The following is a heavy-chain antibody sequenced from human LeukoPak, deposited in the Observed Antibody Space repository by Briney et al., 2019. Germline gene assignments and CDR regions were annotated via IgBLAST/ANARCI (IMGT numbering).Heavy chain of an antibody. V-gene: IGHV3-21*01. CDR3: ARARYDSSGYYPLGDY. D-gene: IGHD3-22*01. CDR1: GFTFSRYS. CDR2: ITSSSNYI. Sequence: GGSLRLSCAASGFTFSRYSMNWVRQAPGKGLEWVSLITSSSNYIYYADSVKGRFTISRDNAKNSLYLEMNSLRAEDTAVYYCARARYDSSGYYPLGDYWGQGTLVTVSS. J-gene: IGHJ4*02.